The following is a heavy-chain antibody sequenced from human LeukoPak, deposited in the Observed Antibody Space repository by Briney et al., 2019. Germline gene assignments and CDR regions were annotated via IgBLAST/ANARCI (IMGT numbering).Heavy chain of an antibody. J-gene: IGHJ4*02. CDR3: SSSGSRWDYFDY. CDR1: GFTFANAW. V-gene: IGHV3-15*01. Sequence: GGSLRLSCAVSGFTFANAWMTWVRQAPGKGLEWVGRIKTKRDGGATDYATPVKGRFTISRDDSINTLYLQMNSLKTEDTAVYYCSSSGSRWDYFDYWGQGALVTVSS. CDR2: IKTKRDGGAT. D-gene: IGHD6-13*01.